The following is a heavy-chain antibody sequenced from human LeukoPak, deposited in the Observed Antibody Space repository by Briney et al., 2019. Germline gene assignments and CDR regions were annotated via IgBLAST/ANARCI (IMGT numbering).Heavy chain of an antibody. V-gene: IGHV3-72*01. CDR1: GFTFSDHY. CDR3: ARIMRVDYGTYYSDY. D-gene: IGHD4/OR15-4a*01. Sequence: GGSLRLSCAASGFTFSDHYIDWVRQAPGKGLEWVGRARNRGNGYTTQYAASVKGRFTFSRDDSENTVYLQMNSLKTEDTAVYFCARIMRVDYGTYYSDYWGQGTLVTVSS. J-gene: IGHJ4*02. CDR2: ARNRGNGYTT.